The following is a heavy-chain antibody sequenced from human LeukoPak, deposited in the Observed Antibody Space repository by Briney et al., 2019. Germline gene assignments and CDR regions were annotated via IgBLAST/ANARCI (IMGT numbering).Heavy chain of an antibody. D-gene: IGHD2-15*01. CDR3: ARTGGYCSGGSCYPNYGMDV. CDR1: VGTFSSYT. J-gene: IGHJ6*02. CDR2: IIPILGIA. V-gene: IGHV1-69*02. Sequence: VAAVKVSCKASVGTFSSYTISWVRQAPGRGLEWMGRIIPILGIANYAQKFQGRVTITADKSTSTAYMELSSLRSEDTAVYYCARTGGYCSGGSCYPNYGMDVWGQGTTVTVSS.